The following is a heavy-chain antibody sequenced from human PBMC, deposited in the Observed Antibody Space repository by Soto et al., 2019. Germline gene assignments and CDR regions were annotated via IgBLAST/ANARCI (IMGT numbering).Heavy chain of an antibody. Sequence: GGSLRLSCAASGFTFSSYSMNWVRQAPGKGLEWVSSISSSSSYIYYADSVKGRFTISRDNAKNSLYLQINGLRAEDTAVYYCARVQANTMVALDYWGQGTLVTVSS. CDR1: GFTFSSYS. CDR2: ISSSSSYI. CDR3: ARVQANTMVALDY. J-gene: IGHJ4*02. V-gene: IGHV3-21*01. D-gene: IGHD3-10*01.